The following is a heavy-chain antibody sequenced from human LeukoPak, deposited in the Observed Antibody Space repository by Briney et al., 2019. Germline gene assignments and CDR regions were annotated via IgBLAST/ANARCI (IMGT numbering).Heavy chain of an antibody. J-gene: IGHJ3*02. Sequence: PLETLSLTCTVSGGSFTTHYWNWFRQPAGKGLEWIGRIYSGGSTNYKSSLKSRVIISIDTSKRQLSLKLSSVTAADTAIYYCARDIGLDYSSSSFASDIWGPGTLVIVSS. D-gene: IGHD6-6*01. CDR2: IYSGGST. V-gene: IGHV4-4*07. CDR3: ARDIGLDYSSSSFASDI. CDR1: GGSFTTHY.